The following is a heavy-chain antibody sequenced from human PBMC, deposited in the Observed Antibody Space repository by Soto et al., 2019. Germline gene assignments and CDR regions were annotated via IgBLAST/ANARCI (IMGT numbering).Heavy chain of an antibody. Sequence: QVQLQQWGAGLLKPSETLSLTCAVYGGSFSGYYWSWIRQPPGKGLEWIGEINHSGSTNYNPSLKSRVTISVDTSNKQFSLKLSSVTPADTAVHYCARGPPRGGFSSSWYTYSFDSWGQGTLVTVSS. CDR2: INHSGST. CDR1: GGSFSGYY. CDR3: ARGPPRGGFSSSWYTYSFDS. J-gene: IGHJ4*02. V-gene: IGHV4-34*02. D-gene: IGHD6-13*01.